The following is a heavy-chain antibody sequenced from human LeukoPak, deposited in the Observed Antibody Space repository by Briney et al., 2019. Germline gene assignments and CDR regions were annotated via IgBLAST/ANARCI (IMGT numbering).Heavy chain of an antibody. CDR1: GGTFSSYD. D-gene: IGHD3-22*01. Sequence: GASVKVSCKASGGTFSSYDISWVRQAPGQWLEWMGWISTYNGNTNYAQKVQGRVTMTTGTSTSTAYMELRSLRSDDTAVYYCARDLWRGSSGYLGYWGQGTLVTVSS. J-gene: IGHJ4*02. CDR3: ARDLWRGSSGYLGY. V-gene: IGHV1-18*01. CDR2: ISTYNGNT.